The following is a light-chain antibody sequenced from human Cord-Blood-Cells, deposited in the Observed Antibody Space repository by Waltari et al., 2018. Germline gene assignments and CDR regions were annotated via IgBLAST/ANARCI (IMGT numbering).Light chain of an antibody. CDR2: DAS. CDR3: QQYDNRPMT. J-gene: IGKJ3*01. V-gene: IGKV1-33*01. Sequence: DLQMTQSPSSLSASVGDRDTITCQASQDISNHLNWYQQKPGKAPKLLIYDASNLETGVPSRFFGSGSGTDFTFTISSLQPEDIAAYYCQQYDNRPMTFGPGTKVDIK. CDR1: QDISNH.